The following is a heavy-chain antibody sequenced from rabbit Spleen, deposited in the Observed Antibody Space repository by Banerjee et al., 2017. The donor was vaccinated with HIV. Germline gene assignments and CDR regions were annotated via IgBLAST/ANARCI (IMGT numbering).Heavy chain of an antibody. CDR2: IYSSSGGST. CDR1: GFSFSSNYY. D-gene: IGHD8-1*01. J-gene: IGHJ6*01. CDR3: ARDTGSSFSTYGMDL. V-gene: IGHV1S40*01. Sequence: QSLEESGGGLVQPEESLTLTCTASGFSFSSNYYMCWVRQAPGKGLEWIACIYSSSGGSTYYASWAKGRFTCSKTSSTTVTLQMTSLTAADTATYFCARDTGSSFSTYGMDLWGPGTLVTVS.